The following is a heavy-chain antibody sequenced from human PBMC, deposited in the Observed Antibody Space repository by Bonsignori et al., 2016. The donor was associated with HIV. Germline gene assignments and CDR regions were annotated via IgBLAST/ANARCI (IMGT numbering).Heavy chain of an antibody. CDR2: ISPSRTT. CDR1: GGSFSDYY. D-gene: IGHD6-19*01. Sequence: GSLRLSCAVYGGSFSDYYWTWIRQSPGRGLEWIGEISPSRTTHFNPSLTSRVTISRDTSKNQISLNLTSVTAADTAVYFCARGAMRGSSGPARIDSWGHGNLVTVSS. J-gene: IGHJ4*01. CDR3: ARGAMRGSSGPARIDS. V-gene: IGHV4-34*01.